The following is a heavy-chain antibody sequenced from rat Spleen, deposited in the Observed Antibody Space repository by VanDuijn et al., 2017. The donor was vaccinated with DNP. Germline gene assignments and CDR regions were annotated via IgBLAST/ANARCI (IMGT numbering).Heavy chain of an antibody. Sequence: EVQLVESGGDLVQPGGSMKLSCAASGFSFSNYDMAWVRQAPKKGLEWVGIVSYDGRSTYFSDSVKGRFTMSRDNAENIVFLQRDSLGSEDTATYYCARRDNNFLFDYWGQGVTVTVSS. J-gene: IGHJ2*01. V-gene: IGHV5-7*01. CDR1: GFSFSNYD. D-gene: IGHD1-1*01. CDR3: ARRDNNFLFDY. CDR2: VSYDGRST.